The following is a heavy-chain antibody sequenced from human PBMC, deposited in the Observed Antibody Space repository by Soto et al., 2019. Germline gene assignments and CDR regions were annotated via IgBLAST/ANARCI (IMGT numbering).Heavy chain of an antibody. J-gene: IGHJ4*02. CDR1: GFIFSNFG. D-gene: IGHD3-16*01. Sequence: QLVESGGAVVQPGKSLRLSCSASGFIFSNFGMYWVRQAPGKGLEWVAVVWYDGSTKYYGDSVKGRFTISRDNSKNMVYLQMDSLRVDDTAVYYCGREFSLALHFWGQGSLVTVSS. CDR3: GREFSLALHF. V-gene: IGHV3-33*01. CDR2: VWYDGSTK.